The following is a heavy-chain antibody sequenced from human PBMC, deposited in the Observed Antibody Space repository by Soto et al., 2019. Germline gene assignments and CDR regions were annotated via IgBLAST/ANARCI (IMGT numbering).Heavy chain of an antibody. J-gene: IGHJ4*02. V-gene: IGHV1-69*18. Sequence: QVQLVQSGADLNKPGSSVKVSCKASGDTFWGYPLNWVRQAPGEGLEWMGRIIPGFGTTNDAQRFEGRVTFTADESTNTAYMELRGLMSEDTAVYYCARDGGFGELKYWGPGTLVTVYS. CDR2: IIPGFGTT. CDR3: ARDGGFGELKY. D-gene: IGHD3-10*01. CDR1: GDTFWGYP.